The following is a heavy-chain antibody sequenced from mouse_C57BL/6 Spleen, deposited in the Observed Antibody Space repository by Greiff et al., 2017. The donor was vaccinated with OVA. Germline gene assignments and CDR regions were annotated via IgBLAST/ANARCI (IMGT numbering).Heavy chain of an antibody. CDR3: ARRYTDY. J-gene: IGHJ2*01. Sequence: EVKLMESGGGLVKPGGSLKLSCAASGFTFSDYGMHWVRQAPEKGLEWVAYISRGSSTIYYADTVKGRFTISRDNAKNTLFLQMTSLRSEDTAMYYWARRYTDYWGQGTTLTVSS. CDR1: GFTFSDYG. CDR2: ISRGSSTI. V-gene: IGHV5-17*01. D-gene: IGHD2-12*01.